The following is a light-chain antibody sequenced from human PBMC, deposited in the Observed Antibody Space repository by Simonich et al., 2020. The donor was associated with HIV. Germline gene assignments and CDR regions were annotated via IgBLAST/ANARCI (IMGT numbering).Light chain of an antibody. Sequence: QSALTQPPSASGSPGQSVTISCTGTSSDVGGYNYVSWYQQHPGKAPKVMIYDVTTRPSGVPDRFSGSKSGNTASLTVSGLQAEDEADYYCSSYAGGNNLIFGGGTKLTVL. CDR1: SSDVGGYNY. V-gene: IGLV2-8*01. J-gene: IGLJ2*01. CDR3: SSYAGGNNLI. CDR2: DVT.